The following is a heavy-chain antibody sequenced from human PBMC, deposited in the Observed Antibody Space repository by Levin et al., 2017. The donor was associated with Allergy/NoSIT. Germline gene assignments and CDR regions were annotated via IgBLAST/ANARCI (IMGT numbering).Heavy chain of an antibody. CDR2: IYYSGST. CDR3: ARDRSALVRSGSYYHEPAFDI. D-gene: IGHD1-26*01. CDR1: GGSISSYY. J-gene: IGHJ3*02. Sequence: SQTLSLTCTVSGGSISSYYWSWIRQPPGKGLEWIGYIYYSGSTNYNPSLKSRVTISVDTSKNQFSLKLSSVTAADTAVYYCARDRSALVRSGSYYHEPAFDIWGQGTMVTVSS. V-gene: IGHV4-59*01.